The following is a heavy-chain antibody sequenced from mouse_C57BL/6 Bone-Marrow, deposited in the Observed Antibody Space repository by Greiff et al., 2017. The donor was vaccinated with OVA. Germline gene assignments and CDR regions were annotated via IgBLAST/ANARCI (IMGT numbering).Heavy chain of an antibody. CDR2: INPNYGTT. CDR1: GYSFTDYN. D-gene: IGHD2-4*01. J-gene: IGHJ3*01. Sequence: EVKLMESGPELVKPGASVKISCKASGYSFTDYNMNWVQQSNGKSLEWIGVINPNYGTTSYNQKFKGKATLTVDQSSSTAYMQLNSLTSEDSAVYYCARKRDYDYEFAYWGQGTLVTVSA. V-gene: IGHV1-39*01. CDR3: ARKRDYDYEFAY.